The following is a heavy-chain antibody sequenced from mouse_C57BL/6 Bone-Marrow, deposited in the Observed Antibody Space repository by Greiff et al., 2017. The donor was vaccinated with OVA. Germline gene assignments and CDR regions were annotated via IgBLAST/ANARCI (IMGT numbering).Heavy chain of an antibody. CDR2: SRNKANDYTT. V-gene: IGHV7-1*01. CDR3: ARDAGGVGDAMDY. J-gene: IGHJ4*01. CDR1: GFTFSDFY. D-gene: IGHD1-1*02. Sequence: EVQLVESGGGLVQSGRSLRLSCATSGFTFSDFYMEWVRQAPGKGLEWIAASRNKANDYTTEYSASVKGRFIVSRDTSQSILYLQMNALRAEDTAIYYCARDAGGVGDAMDYWGQGTSVTVSS.